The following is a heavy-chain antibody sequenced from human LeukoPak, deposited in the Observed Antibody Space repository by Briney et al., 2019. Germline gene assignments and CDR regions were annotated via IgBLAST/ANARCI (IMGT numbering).Heavy chain of an antibody. D-gene: IGHD1-26*01. J-gene: IGHJ4*02. V-gene: IGHV3-48*03. CDR2: ISSSGSTI. CDR3: ARDLSSGSYFPSLSY. Sequence: GGSLRLSCAASGFTFSSYEMSWVRQAPGKGLEWVSYISSSGSTICYADSVKGRFTISRDNAKNSLYLQMNSLRAEDTGVYYCARDLSSGSYFPSLSYWGQGTLVTVSS. CDR1: GFTFSSYE.